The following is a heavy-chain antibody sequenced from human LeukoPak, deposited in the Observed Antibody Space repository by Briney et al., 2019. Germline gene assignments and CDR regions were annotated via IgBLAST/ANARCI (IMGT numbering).Heavy chain of an antibody. D-gene: IGHD1-26*01. J-gene: IGHJ4*02. CDR3: AREPRIYSGSNNPVDY. Sequence: GRSLRLSCAASGFTFDDYAMHWVRQAPGKGLEWVSGISWNSGSIGYADSVKGRFTISGDNSKNTLYLQMNSLRAEDTAVYYCAREPRIYSGSNNPVDYWGQGTLVTVSS. CDR1: GFTFDDYA. CDR2: ISWNSGSI. V-gene: IGHV3-9*01.